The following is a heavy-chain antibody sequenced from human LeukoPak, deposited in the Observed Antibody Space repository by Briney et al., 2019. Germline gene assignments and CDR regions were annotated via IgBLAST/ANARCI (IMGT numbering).Heavy chain of an antibody. CDR2: INHSGST. Sequence: SETLALTCAVYGGSFSGYYWSWIRQPPGKGLEWIGEINHSGSTNYNPSLKSRVTISVDTSKNQFSLKLSSVTAADTAVYYCARVPLDYDSSGRLNWFDPWGQGTLVTVSS. CDR3: ARVPLDYDSSGRLNWFDP. J-gene: IGHJ5*02. V-gene: IGHV4-34*01. CDR1: GGSFSGYY. D-gene: IGHD3-22*01.